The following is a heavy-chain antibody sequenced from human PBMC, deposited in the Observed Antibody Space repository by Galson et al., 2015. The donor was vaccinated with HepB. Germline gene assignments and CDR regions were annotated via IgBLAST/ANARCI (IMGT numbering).Heavy chain of an antibody. J-gene: IGHJ3*02. Sequence: SLRLSCAASGLTYSDSSMTWVRQAPGQGLEWVSVVSGSGVNTFYADSVKGRFTVSRDTSKNIFYLQMNSLRADDTALYYCAKGIWGFAMFDALDIWGQGTMVTVFS. V-gene: IGHV3-23*01. CDR2: VSGSGVNT. CDR3: AKGIWGFAMFDALDI. CDR1: GLTYSDSS. D-gene: IGHD3-16*01.